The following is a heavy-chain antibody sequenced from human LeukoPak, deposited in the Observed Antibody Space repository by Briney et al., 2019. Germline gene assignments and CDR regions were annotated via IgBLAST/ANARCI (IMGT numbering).Heavy chain of an antibody. V-gene: IGHV4-59*01. Sequence: SETLSLTCTVSGGSISSYYWSWIRQPPGKGLEWIGYIYYSGSTNYNPSLKSRVTISVDTSKNQFSLKLSSVTAADTAVYYCARGIPRGVWFDPWGQGTLVTVSS. D-gene: IGHD3-16*01. CDR3: ARGIPRGVWFDP. CDR2: IYYSGST. J-gene: IGHJ5*02. CDR1: GGSISSYY.